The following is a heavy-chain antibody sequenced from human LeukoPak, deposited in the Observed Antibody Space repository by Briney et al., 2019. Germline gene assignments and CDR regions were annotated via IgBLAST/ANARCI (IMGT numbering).Heavy chain of an antibody. J-gene: IGHJ4*02. V-gene: IGHV3-48*01. CDR2: ISGSSSTI. CDR1: GFTFSSYS. CDR3: ARGSTYYDSSGQVPFDY. D-gene: IGHD3-22*01. Sequence: PGGSLRLSCAVSGFTFSSYSMNWVPQAPGKGLEWGSYISGSSSTIYYADSVKGRFTISRDNGKNTLYLQMNSLRAEDTAVYYCARGSTYYDSSGQVPFDYWGQGTLVTVSS.